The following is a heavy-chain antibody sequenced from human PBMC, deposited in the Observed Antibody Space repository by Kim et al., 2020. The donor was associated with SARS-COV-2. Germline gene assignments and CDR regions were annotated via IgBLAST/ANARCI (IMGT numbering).Heavy chain of an antibody. Sequence: GGSQRLSCAASGFTFSSYAMSWVRQASGKGLEWVSAISSSGGSTYYADSVKVRFTISRDNSKNTLYLQVYSLRAEDTAVYYCSKYRPKYYYDSTGYVNWYIDVWGPGTLGTVSP. CDR3: SKYRPKYYYDSTGYVNWYIDV. D-gene: IGHD3-22*01. J-gene: IGHJ2*01. CDR2: ISSSGGST. CDR1: GFTFSSYA. V-gene: IGHV3-23*01.